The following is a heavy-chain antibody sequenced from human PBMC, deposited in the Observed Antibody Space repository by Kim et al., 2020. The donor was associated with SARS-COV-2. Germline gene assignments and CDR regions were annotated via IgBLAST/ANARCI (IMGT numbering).Heavy chain of an antibody. CDR2: IYSGGST. V-gene: IGHV3-53*01. D-gene: IGHD6-19*01. CDR3: ARGAVTGILRH. Sequence: GGSLRLSCAASGFTVSSNHMSWVRQAPGKGLEWVSVIYSGGSTYYADSVKGRFTISRDNSKNTLYPQMNSLRAEDTAVYYCARGAVTGILRHWGQGTLVTVSS. CDR1: GFTVSSNH. J-gene: IGHJ4*02.